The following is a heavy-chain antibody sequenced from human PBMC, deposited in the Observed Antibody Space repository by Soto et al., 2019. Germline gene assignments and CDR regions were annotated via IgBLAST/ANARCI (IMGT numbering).Heavy chain of an antibody. V-gene: IGHV3-23*01. CDR3: AKGPGVIPVIASFDH. Sequence: GGSLRLSCVASGFTFNKYALAWVRQAPGKGLEWVSAISGSGASTYDADSVKGRFTISRDNSNNTLYLQINSLRAEDTAVYYCAKGPGVIPVIASFDHWGQGTPVTVSS. CDR1: GFTFNKYA. D-gene: IGHD2-21*01. CDR2: ISGSGAST. J-gene: IGHJ4*02.